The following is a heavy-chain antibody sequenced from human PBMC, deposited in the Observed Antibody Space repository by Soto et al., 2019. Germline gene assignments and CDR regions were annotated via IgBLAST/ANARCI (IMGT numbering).Heavy chain of an antibody. CDR2: INPSGGST. CDR1: GYTFTSYY. D-gene: IGHD1-7*01. V-gene: IGHV1-46*01. CDR3: ARERMRSNWNFGYYYYGMDV. Sequence: ASVKVSGKASGYTFTSYYMHWVRQAPGQGLEWMGIINPSGGSTSYAQKFQGRVTMTRDTSTSTVYMELSSLRSEDTAVYYCARERMRSNWNFGYYYYGMDVWGQGTTVTVSS. J-gene: IGHJ6*02.